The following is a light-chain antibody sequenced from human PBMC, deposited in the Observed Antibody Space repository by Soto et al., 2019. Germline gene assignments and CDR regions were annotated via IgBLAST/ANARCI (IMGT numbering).Light chain of an antibody. CDR1: QSVSSN. J-gene: IGKJ4*01. CDR2: GAS. CDR3: QQYDNWPIT. V-gene: IGKV3-15*01. Sequence: EIVMTQSPATLSVSPGERATLSCRASQSVSSNLAWYQQKPGQAPRLLIYGASTRATGIPARFSGSGSGTEFTLTISSLKSEDFAVYYYQQYDNWPITFDGGTKVEIK.